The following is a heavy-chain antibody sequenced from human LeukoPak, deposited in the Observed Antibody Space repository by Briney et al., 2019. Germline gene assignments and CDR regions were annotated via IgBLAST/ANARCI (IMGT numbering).Heavy chain of an antibody. CDR1: GFSFSKYW. Sequence: PGGSLRLSCAASGFSFSKYWMNWVRQAPGKGLEWVATISQDGIQKYLADFVKGRFTISRDNARNSLYLQMTSLGGDDTAVYYCVRSKVVAEAGKSWFDPWGQGTRVTVTS. J-gene: IGHJ5*01. CDR3: VRSKVVAEAGKSWFDP. V-gene: IGHV3-7*01. CDR2: ISQDGIQK. D-gene: IGHD6-13*01.